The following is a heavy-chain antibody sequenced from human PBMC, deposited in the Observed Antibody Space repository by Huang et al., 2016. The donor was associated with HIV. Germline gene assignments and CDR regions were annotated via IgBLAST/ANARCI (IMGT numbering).Heavy chain of an antibody. CDR3: AKESRWFSDFDH. D-gene: IGHD2-15*01. Sequence: QVQLVESGGGVVQPGRSLSLSCAASGFSFSNVAMHWVRQAPGKGLAWVAVISYDGRNDFYSDSVKGRFTISRDNSKDTVTLQMNSLRIDDTAVYFCAKESRWFSDFDHWGQGTLVTVSS. CDR2: ISYDGRND. J-gene: IGHJ4*02. CDR1: GFSFSNVA. V-gene: IGHV3-30*18.